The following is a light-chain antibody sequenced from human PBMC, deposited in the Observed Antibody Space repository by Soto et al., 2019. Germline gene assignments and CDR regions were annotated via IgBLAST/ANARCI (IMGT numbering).Light chain of an antibody. CDR2: AAY. CDR3: QQSYSTPLT. Sequence: DIQMTQSPSSLSASVGDRVTITCRASQSISSNLNWYQQKPGRAPKLLIYAAYSLQSGVQSRFSGGGSGTDFTLTIRSLQPEDFATYSCQQSYSTPLTFGGGTKVDIK. J-gene: IGKJ4*01. CDR1: QSISSN. V-gene: IGKV1-39*01.